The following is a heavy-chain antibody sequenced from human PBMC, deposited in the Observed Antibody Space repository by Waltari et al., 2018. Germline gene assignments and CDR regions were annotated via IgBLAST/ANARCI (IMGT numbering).Heavy chain of an antibody. V-gene: IGHV3-23*01. Sequence: EVQLLESGGGLVQQGGSLRRSCAASGFTFTHLHMGCVRHAPGKGLEWVSVISYDGRTRYSADSVRDRFTISRDNSRNTFYLEMNSLRAEDTAVYYCARDWRRSLEFFDWLLFALDLWGQGTLVAVSS. CDR2: ISYDGRTR. J-gene: IGHJ5*02. D-gene: IGHD3-3*02. CDR1: GFTFTHLH. CDR3: ARDWRRSLEFFDWLLFALDL.